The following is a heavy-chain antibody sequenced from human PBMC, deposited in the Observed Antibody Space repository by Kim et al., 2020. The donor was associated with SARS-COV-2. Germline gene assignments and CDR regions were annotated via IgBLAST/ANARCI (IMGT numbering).Heavy chain of an antibody. CDR3: ARRGGPVEMATSFDY. CDR1: GGSISSSSYY. D-gene: IGHD5-12*01. V-gene: IGHV4-39*01. J-gene: IGHJ4*02. CDR2: IYYSGST. Sequence: SETLSLTCTVSGGSISSSSYYWGWIRQPPGKGLEWIGSIYYSGSTYYNPSLKSRVTISVDTSKNQFSLKLSSVTAADTAVYYCARRGGPVEMATSFDYWGQGTLVTVSS.